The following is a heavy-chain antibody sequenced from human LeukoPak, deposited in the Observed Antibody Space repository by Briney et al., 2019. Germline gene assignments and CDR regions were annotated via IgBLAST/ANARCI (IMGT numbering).Heavy chain of an antibody. CDR1: GGSISSSSYY. CDR2: IYYSGST. Sequence: PSETLSLTCTVSGGSISSSSYYWGWIRQPPGKGLEWSGSIYYSGSTYYNPSLKSRVTISVDTSKNQFSLKLSSVTAADTAVYYCWVVSNGWYFDYWGQGTLVTVSS. D-gene: IGHD5/OR15-5a*01. V-gene: IGHV4-39*01. CDR3: WVVSNGWYFDY. J-gene: IGHJ4*02.